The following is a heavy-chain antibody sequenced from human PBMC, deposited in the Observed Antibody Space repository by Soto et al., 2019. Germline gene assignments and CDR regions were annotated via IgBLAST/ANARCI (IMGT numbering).Heavy chain of an antibody. V-gene: IGHV4-61*08. CDR2: IYYSGNT. J-gene: IGHJ5*02. Sequence: SETLSLTCTVSGGSVSSGDYYWSWIRQPPGKGLEWIGYIYYSGNTDYNPSLKSRVIISVDTSKNLFSLKLTSVTAADTAVYYCARIPVDTSMIYWLDPWGQGTLVTVSS. CDR1: GGSVSSGDYY. D-gene: IGHD5-18*01. CDR3: ARIPVDTSMIYWLDP.